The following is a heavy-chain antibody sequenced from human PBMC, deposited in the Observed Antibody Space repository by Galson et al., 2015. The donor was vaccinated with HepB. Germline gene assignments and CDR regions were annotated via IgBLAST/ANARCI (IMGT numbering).Heavy chain of an antibody. CDR2: TRNKANSYTT. CDR1: GLILSDHY. D-gene: IGHD4-23*01. CDR3: TRGLGGGGNSDGNFDY. Sequence: SLRLSCAASGLILSDHYMDWVRQAPGKGLEWVGRTRNKANSYTTEYAASVKGRFSISRDESKNSLYLQMNSLKIEDTAVYYCTRGLGGGGNSDGNFDYWGQGTLVTVSS. V-gene: IGHV3-72*01. J-gene: IGHJ4*02.